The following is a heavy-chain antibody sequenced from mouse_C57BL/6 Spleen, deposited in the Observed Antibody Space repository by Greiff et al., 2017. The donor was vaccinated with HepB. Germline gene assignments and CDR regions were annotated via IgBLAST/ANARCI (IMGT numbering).Heavy chain of an antibody. CDR3: ARAGGSYYFDY. D-gene: IGHD1-1*01. CDR2: ISYDGSN. V-gene: IGHV3-6*01. CDR1: GYSITSGYY. J-gene: IGHJ2*01. Sequence: DVQLQESGPGLVKPSQSLSLTCSVTGYSITSGYYWNWIRQFPGNKLEWMGYISYDGSNNYNPSLKNRISITRDTSKNQFFLKLNSVTTEDTATYYCARAGGSYYFDYWGQGTTLTVSS.